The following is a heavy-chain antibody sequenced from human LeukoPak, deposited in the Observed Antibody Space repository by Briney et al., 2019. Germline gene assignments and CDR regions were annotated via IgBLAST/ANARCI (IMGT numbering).Heavy chain of an antibody. CDR1: GYIFTGYY. CDR3: ARDLHSSGWSDY. V-gene: IGHV1-2*02. J-gene: IGHJ4*02. CDR2: INPNSGGT. Sequence: VASVKVSCKASGYIFTGYYMHWVRQAPGQGFEWVGWINPNSGGTTYAQKFQGRVTMTRDTSTSTAYMDLTRLTSDDTAVYYCARDLHSSGWSDYWGQGTLVTVSS. D-gene: IGHD6-19*01.